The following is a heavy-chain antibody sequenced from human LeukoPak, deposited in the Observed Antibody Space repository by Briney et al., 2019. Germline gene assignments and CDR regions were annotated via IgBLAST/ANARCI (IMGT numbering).Heavy chain of an antibody. J-gene: IGHJ6*03. Sequence: ASVKVSCKASGYTFTSYGISWVRQAPGQGLEWMGWISAYNGNTNYAQKLQGRVTMTTDTSTSTAYMELRSLRSDDTAVYYCARELDTAYYYYYYMDVWGKGTTVTISS. CDR3: ARELDTAYYYYYYMDV. V-gene: IGHV1-18*01. CDR2: ISAYNGNT. D-gene: IGHD5-18*01. CDR1: GYTFTSYG.